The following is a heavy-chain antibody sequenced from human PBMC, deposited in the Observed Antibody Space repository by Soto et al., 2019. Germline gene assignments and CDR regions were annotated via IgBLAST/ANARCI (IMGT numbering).Heavy chain of an antibody. Sequence: GGSLRLSCAASGFTFSSYAMSWVRQAPGKGLEWVSAISGSGGSTYYADSVKGRFTISRDNSKNTLYLQMNSLRAEDTAVYYCAKVDVDFWSGYHLLWGQGTLVTVSS. V-gene: IGHV3-23*01. CDR2: ISGSGGST. D-gene: IGHD3-3*01. CDR1: GFTFSSYA. CDR3: AKVDVDFWSGYHLL. J-gene: IGHJ4*02.